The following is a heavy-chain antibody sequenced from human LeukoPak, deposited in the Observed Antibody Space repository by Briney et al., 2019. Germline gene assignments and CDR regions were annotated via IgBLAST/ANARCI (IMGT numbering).Heavy chain of an antibody. V-gene: IGHV4-59*12. Sequence: PSETLSLTCSVSGSSMNLYSWNWIRQPPGRGLEWIASGDYSGGTYYNPSLESRVAISADMSKNQFSLKLTSVTGADTAVYYCAGERGEEYSSGWYKRSYFDYWGQGTLVTVSS. J-gene: IGHJ4*02. D-gene: IGHD6-19*01. CDR1: GSSMNLYS. CDR3: AGERGEEYSSGWYKRSYFDY. CDR2: GDYSGGT.